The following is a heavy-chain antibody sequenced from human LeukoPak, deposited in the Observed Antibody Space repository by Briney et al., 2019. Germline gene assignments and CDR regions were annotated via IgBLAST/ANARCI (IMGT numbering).Heavy chain of an antibody. Sequence: GGSLRLSCAASGFTVSSNYMSWVRQAPGKWLEWVSSISSGTSYIYYADSVKGRFTISRDNAKNSLYLQMNSLRAEDTAVYYCARDPTSSWETAFDIWGQGTMVTVSS. J-gene: IGHJ3*02. V-gene: IGHV3-21*01. D-gene: IGHD1-26*01. CDR2: ISSGTSYI. CDR3: ARDPTSSWETAFDI. CDR1: GFTVSSNY.